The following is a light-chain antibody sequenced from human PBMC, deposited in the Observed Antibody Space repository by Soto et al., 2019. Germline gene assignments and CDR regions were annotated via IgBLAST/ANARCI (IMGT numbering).Light chain of an antibody. CDR1: QSIGTY. Sequence: ETVMTQSPPTLPLSPGERAIVSCRASQSIGTYLAWYQQKRGQSPRLLIYDASTRATGIPARFSGSGSGTEFTLTINSLQSDDFAIYYCQQYTDWPRTFGQGTKGDIK. CDR2: DAS. V-gene: IGKV3-15*01. J-gene: IGKJ1*01. CDR3: QQYTDWPRT.